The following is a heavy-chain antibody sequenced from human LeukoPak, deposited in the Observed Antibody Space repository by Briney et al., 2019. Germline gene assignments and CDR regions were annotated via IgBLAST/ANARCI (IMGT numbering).Heavy chain of an antibody. D-gene: IGHD4-17*01. CDR3: ARDLGYGDYLAYFDY. CDR1: GFTFSSYS. J-gene: IGHJ4*02. V-gene: IGHV3-21*01. CDR2: ISSSSSYI. Sequence: GGSLRLSCAASGFTFSSYSMNWVRQAPGKGLEWASSISSSSSYIYYADSVRGRFTISRDNAKNSLYLQMNSLRAEDTAVYYCARDLGYGDYLAYFDYWGQGTLVTVSS.